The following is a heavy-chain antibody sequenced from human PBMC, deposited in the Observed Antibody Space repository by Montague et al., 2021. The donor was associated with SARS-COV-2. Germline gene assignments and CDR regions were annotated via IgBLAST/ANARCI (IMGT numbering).Heavy chain of an antibody. D-gene: IGHD6-13*01. CDR3: SRGGSSSFPFDY. V-gene: IGHV4-4*02. CDR2: IYHSGST. CDR1: GGSISSSNC. Sequence: SETLSLTCAVSGGSISSSNCWSWFRQPPGKELEWIGEIYHSGSTNYNQSLKSRVTITVDKSKNQFSLKLVSVTAADTAVYYCSRGGSSSFPFDYWGQGTLVTVSS. J-gene: IGHJ4*02.